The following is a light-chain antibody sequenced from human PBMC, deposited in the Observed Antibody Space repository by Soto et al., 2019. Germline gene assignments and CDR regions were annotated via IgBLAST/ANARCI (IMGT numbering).Light chain of an antibody. Sequence: ERVMTQFPATLSVSPGAKATLSCRASQTVSNNLAWYQQKPGQAPRLLVYFASTRATGVPARFSGSGSGTEFTLTISNLQSEDSAVYYCQHYNELHLTFGGGTKLETK. J-gene: IGKJ4*01. CDR3: QHYNELHLT. V-gene: IGKV3-15*01. CDR2: FAS. CDR1: QTVSNN.